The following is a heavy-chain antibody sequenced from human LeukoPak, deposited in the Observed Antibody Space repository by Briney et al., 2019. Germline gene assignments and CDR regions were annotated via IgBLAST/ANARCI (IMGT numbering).Heavy chain of an antibody. CDR1: GGSITTTNW. D-gene: IGHD3-16*01. CDR2: VHLDGRT. CDR3: ARMSEGEQYFDY. Sequence: SHTLSLTCGVSGGSITTTNWWTWVRQPPGKGLEWIGEVHLDGRTNYNPSLESRLTISVDLSENHISLRLTAVAAADTAVYYCARMSEGEQYFDYWGQGTLVTVSS. J-gene: IGHJ4*02. V-gene: IGHV4-4*02.